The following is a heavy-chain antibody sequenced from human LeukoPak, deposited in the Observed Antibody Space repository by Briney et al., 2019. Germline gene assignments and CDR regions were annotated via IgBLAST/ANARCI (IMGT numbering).Heavy chain of an antibody. CDR3: AKGRYSNSRYLADP. CDR1: GFTFSNYA. CDR2: VSGSATNT. V-gene: IGHV3-23*01. D-gene: IGHD6-6*01. Sequence: GGSLRLSCAASGFTFSNYAMSWVRQAPGKGLEWVSSVSGSATNTYYADSVKGRFTISRDTSENTLYLQMNSLRAEDTAVYYCAKGRYSNSRYLADPWGRGTLVTVSS. J-gene: IGHJ5*02.